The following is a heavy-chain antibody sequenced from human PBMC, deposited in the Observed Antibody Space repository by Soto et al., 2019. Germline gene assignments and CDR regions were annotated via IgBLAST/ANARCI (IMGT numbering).Heavy chain of an antibody. V-gene: IGHV3-30*18. CDR1: GFTFSSYG. CDR3: GKAGEYRGSRGPGGGY. J-gene: IGHJ4*02. Sequence: QVQLVESGGGVVQPGRSLRLSCAASGFTFSSYGMHWVRQAPGKGLEWVAVISYDGSNKYYADSVKGRFTISRDNSNNTLYRQLNSLRAEDTAVYYCGKAGEYRGSRGPGGGYWGQGTLVSVSS. CDR2: ISYDGSNK. D-gene: IGHD1-26*01.